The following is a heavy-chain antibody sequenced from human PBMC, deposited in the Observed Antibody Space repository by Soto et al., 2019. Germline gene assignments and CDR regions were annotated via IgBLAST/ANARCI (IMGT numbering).Heavy chain of an antibody. V-gene: IGHV1-69*13. Sequence: SVKVSCKASGGTFSSYAISWVRQAPGQGLEWMGGIIPIFGTANYAQKFQGRVTITADESTSTAYMELSSLRSEDTAVYYCARGMVRFLDSLGVDVWGQGTTVTVSS. J-gene: IGHJ6*02. D-gene: IGHD3-3*01. CDR3: ARGMVRFLDSLGVDV. CDR2: IIPIFGTA. CDR1: GGTFSSYA.